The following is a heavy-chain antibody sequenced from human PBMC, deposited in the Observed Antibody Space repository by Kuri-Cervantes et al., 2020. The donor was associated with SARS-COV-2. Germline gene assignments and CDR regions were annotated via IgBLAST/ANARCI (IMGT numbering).Heavy chain of an antibody. D-gene: IGHD6-13*01. CDR2: IYHSGST. CDR1: GYSISSGYY. V-gene: IGHV4-38-2*01. CDR3: ARGGGTSIAAAGMEYAFDI. Sequence: SETLSLTCAVSGYSISSGYYWGWIRQPPGKGLEWIGSIYHSGSTYYNPSLKSRVTISVDTSKNQFSLKLSSVTAADTAVYYCARGGGTSIAAAGMEYAFDIWGQGTMVTVSS. J-gene: IGHJ3*02.